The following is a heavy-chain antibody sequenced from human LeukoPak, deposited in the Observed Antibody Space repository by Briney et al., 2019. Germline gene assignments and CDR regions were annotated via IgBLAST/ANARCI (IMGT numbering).Heavy chain of an antibody. CDR3: AKERSGCFDY. J-gene: IGHJ4*02. CDR2: IRYDGSNQ. V-gene: IGHV3-30*02. CDR1: GFTFSNCV. Sequence: GGSLRLSCAASGFTFSNCVMHWVRQAPGRGLEWVAFIRYDGSNQYYADSVKGRFTISRDNSKNTLYLQMNSLRAEDTAVYYCAKERSGCFDYWGQGTLVTVSS. D-gene: IGHD1-26*01.